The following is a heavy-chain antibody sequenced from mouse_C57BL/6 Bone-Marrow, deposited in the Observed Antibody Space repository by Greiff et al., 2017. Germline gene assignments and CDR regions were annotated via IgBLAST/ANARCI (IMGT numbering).Heavy chain of an antibody. CDR2: IIPGSGST. D-gene: IGHD2-5*01. CDR1: SYTFTGYW. CDR3: ASPYYNNYVWYFVV. V-gene: IGHV1-9*01. J-gene: IGHJ1*03. Sequence: VQLQQSGAELMKPGASVKLSCKATSYTFTGYWIEWVKQRPGHGLEWIGEIIPGSGSTNYNEKFKGKATFTADTSSNTAYMQLSSLTTEDSAIYYCASPYYNNYVWYFVVWGTGTTVTVSS.